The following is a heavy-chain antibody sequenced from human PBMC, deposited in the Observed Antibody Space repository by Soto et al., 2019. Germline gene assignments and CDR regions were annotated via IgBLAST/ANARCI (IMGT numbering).Heavy chain of an antibody. CDR2: IIPIFGTA. CDR1: GGTFSSYA. CDR3: SLVLCSSTSCYTNYYYGMDV. Sequence: QVQLVQSGAEVKKPGSSVKVSCKASGGTFSSYAISWVRQAPGQGLEWMGGIIPIFGTANYAQKFQGRVTITADESTNTAYMELSSLRSEDTAVYYCSLVLCSSTSCYTNYYYGMDVWGQGTTVTVSS. V-gene: IGHV1-69*01. D-gene: IGHD2-2*02. J-gene: IGHJ6*02.